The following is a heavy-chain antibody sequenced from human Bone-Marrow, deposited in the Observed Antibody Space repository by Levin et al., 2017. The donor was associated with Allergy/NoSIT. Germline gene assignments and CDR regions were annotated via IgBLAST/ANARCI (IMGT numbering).Heavy chain of an antibody. CDR3: ARRGDYGRSFDY. CDR1: SGSINSGSYY. J-gene: IGHJ4*02. Sequence: ASETLSLTCTVSSGSINSGSYYWGWIRQPPGKGLEWIGSIYYSGSTFYNPSLKSRVTISVDTSKNQFSLKLSSVTAADTAVYYCARRGDYGRSFDYWGQGTLVTVSS. CDR2: IYYSGST. D-gene: IGHD2-21*02. V-gene: IGHV4-39*01.